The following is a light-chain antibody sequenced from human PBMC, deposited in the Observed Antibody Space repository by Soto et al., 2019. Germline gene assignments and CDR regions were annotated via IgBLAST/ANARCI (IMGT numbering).Light chain of an antibody. CDR3: QQYNTYPPWT. Sequence: DIQMTQSPSTQSASVGDRVTITCRASQSISSWLAWYQQKPGKAPKLLIYKASSLESGVPSRFSGSGSGTEFTLTISSLQPDDLATYYCQQYNTYPPWTFGQGTKVEIK. CDR1: QSISSW. CDR2: KAS. J-gene: IGKJ1*01. V-gene: IGKV1-5*03.